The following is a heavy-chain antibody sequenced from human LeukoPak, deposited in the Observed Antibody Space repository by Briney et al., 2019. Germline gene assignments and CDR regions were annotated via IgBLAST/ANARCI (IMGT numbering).Heavy chain of an antibody. V-gene: IGHV1-2*02. CDR3: VTGRSSSTWPLLDF. CDR2: IDSNNGGT. Sequence: ASVKVSCKASGYTFTRYYVHWVRQGPGQGLEWMGWIDSNNGGTNYVQKFRGGVTMTRDTSITTAYMDLSRLGSDDRAIYYCVTGRSSSTWPLLDFWGQGTLVTVST. CDR1: GYTFTRYY. D-gene: IGHD6-13*01. J-gene: IGHJ4*02.